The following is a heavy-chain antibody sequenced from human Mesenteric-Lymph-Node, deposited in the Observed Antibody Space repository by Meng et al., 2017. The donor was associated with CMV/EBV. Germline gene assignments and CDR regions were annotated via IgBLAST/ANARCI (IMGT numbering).Heavy chain of an antibody. CDR3: ARSGIVVVPSPNAFDI. V-gene: IGHV1-2*02. CDR1: GYTFTGYY. D-gene: IGHD2-2*01. J-gene: IGHJ3*02. Sequence: ASVKVSCKASGYTFTGYYIDWMRQAPGQGLEWMGWINPNSGGTNYAQKFQGRVTMTRDTSISTAYMELSRLRSDDTAVYYCARSGIVVVPSPNAFDIWGQGTMVTVSS. CDR2: INPNSGGT.